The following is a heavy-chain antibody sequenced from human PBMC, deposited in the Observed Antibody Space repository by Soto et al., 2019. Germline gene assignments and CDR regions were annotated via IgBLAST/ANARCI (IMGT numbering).Heavy chain of an antibody. D-gene: IGHD2-2*01. CDR1: GGTFGSYA. J-gene: IGHJ3*01. CDR2: IIPSFGTA. V-gene: IGHV1-69*06. Sequence: VQLVQSGTEVKKPGSAVRVSCKASGGTFGSYAIHWVRQAPGQGLEGMGGIIPSFGTANYAPKFQGRITTNADKSTSTAYMELSSLRSEDTAVYYCARRYCSSVTCYSLYGFDVWGQGTMVTVSS. CDR3: ARRYCSSVTCYSLYGFDV.